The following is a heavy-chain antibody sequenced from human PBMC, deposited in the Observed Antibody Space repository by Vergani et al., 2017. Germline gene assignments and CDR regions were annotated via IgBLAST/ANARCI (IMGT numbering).Heavy chain of an antibody. J-gene: IGHJ4*02. V-gene: IGHV3-30-3*01. CDR1: GFTFSSYA. CDR2: ISYDGSNK. D-gene: IGHD2-21*02. CDR3: AREDNGVTAYYFDY. Sequence: QVQLVESGGGVVQPGRSLRLSCAASGFTFSSYAMHWVRQAPGKGLEWVAVISYDGSNKYYADSVKGRFTISRDNSTNTLYLQMNSLRAEDTAVYYCAREDNGVTAYYFDYWGQGTLVTVSS.